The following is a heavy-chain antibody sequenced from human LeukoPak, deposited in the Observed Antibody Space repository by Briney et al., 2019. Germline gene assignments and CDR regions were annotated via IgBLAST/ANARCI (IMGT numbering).Heavy chain of an antibody. Sequence: GGFLRLSCAASGFTFSSYSMDWVRQAPGKGLEWVALISFDGSDKSYGTSVKGRFTISRDNSKNTVSLRINSLRVEDTGMYYCVKDLKGYEEVWGQGTLVTVSS. J-gene: IGHJ4*02. CDR2: ISFDGSDK. CDR1: GFTFSSYS. D-gene: IGHD5-12*01. CDR3: VKDLKGYEEV. V-gene: IGHV3-30*18.